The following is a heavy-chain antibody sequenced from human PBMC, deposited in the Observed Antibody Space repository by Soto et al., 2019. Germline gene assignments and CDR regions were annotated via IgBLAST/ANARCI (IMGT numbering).Heavy chain of an antibody. J-gene: IGHJ6*02. Sequence: SETLSLTCTVSGYSISSGYYWGWIRQPPGKGLEWIGSIYHSGSTYYNPSLKSRVTISVDTSKNQFSLKLSSVTAADTAVYYCAREGLDIVVVVAARPLYYYYGMDVWGQGTTVTVSS. D-gene: IGHD2-15*01. CDR3: AREGLDIVVVVAARPLYYYYGMDV. CDR1: GYSISSGYY. V-gene: IGHV4-38-2*02. CDR2: IYHSGST.